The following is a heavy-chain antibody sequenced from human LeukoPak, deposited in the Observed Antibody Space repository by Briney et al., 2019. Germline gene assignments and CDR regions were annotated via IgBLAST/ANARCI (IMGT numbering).Heavy chain of an antibody. CDR3: ARGGNYWPQWWFDP. J-gene: IGHJ5*02. D-gene: IGHD1-26*01. V-gene: IGHV4-4*07. CDR2: IYTSGST. Sequence: SETLSLTCTVSRGSIKTFYWSWIRQPAGKGLEWIGRIYTSGSTNYNPSLKSRVTMSVDTSKNQFSLKLTSVTAADTAVYYCARGGNYWPQWWFDPWGRGTLVSVSS. CDR1: RGSIKTFY.